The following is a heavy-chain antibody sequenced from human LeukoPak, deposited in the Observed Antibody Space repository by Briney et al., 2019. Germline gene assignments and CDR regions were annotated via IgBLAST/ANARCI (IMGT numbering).Heavy chain of an antibody. J-gene: IGHJ4*02. D-gene: IGHD3-9*01. V-gene: IGHV4-59*01. Sequence: SETLSLTCTVSGGSISSYYWSWIRQPPGKGLEWIGYIYYSGSTNYNPPLKSRVTISVDTSKNQFSLKLSSVTAADTAVYYCARGVHYDILTGYLYYFDYWGQGTLVTVSS. CDR1: GGSISSYY. CDR2: IYYSGST. CDR3: ARGVHYDILTGYLYYFDY.